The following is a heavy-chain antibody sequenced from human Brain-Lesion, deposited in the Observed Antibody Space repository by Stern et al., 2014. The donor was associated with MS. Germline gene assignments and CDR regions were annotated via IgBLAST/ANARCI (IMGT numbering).Heavy chain of an antibody. CDR2: VNKDGRRT. J-gene: IGHJ5*01. Sequence: EDQLVESGGGLVKPGGSLRLSCAASGFTFSNYWMHWVRQAPGKGLVWVSRVNKDGRRTSYADSVKGRFTMSRDNAKNTLYLQMNSLRVEDTAIYYCARGERWFDSWGQGTLVTVSS. V-gene: IGHV3-74*02. D-gene: IGHD3-10*01. CDR3: ARGERWFDS. CDR1: GFTFSNYW.